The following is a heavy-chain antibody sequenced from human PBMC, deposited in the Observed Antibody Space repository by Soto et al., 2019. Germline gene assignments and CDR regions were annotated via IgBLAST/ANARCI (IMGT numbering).Heavy chain of an antibody. Sequence: EVQLLESGGGLVQPGGSLRLSCAASGFTFSNFAMSWVRQAPGKGPEWVSSISTSGGSTYYADSVKGRFTISRDHSKNTLSLQMNSLRAEDTAVYYCAKDPDGDYIGRFEMWGQGTMVTVSS. J-gene: IGHJ3*02. CDR3: AKDPDGDYIGRFEM. V-gene: IGHV3-23*01. D-gene: IGHD4-17*01. CDR1: GFTFSNFA. CDR2: ISTSGGST.